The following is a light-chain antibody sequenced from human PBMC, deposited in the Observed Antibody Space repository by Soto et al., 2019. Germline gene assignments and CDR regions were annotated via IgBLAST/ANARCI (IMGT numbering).Light chain of an antibody. V-gene: IGLV2-14*01. Sequence: QSALTQPASVSGSPGQSITISCTGTSSDVGGYNYVSWYQQHPGKAPKLMIYDVSNRPSGVSNRFSGSKSGNTASLTISGIQAEYEADYYCSSYTSSSLVVFGGGTKVTVL. CDR2: DVS. J-gene: IGLJ2*01. CDR3: SSYTSSSLVV. CDR1: SSDVGGYNY.